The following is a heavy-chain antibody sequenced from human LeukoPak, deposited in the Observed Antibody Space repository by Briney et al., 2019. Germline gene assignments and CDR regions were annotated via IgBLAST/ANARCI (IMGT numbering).Heavy chain of an antibody. CDR3: ARHQTVGGLRYFDWLLGYYFDY. CDR1: GGSISSSSYY. J-gene: IGHJ4*02. Sequence: SETLSLTCTVSGGSISSSSYYWGWIRQPPGKGLEWIGSIYYSGSTYYNPSLKSRVTISVDTSKNQFSLKLSSVTAADTAVYYCARHQTVGGLRYFDWLLGYYFDYWGQGTLVTVSS. V-gene: IGHV4-39*01. D-gene: IGHD3-9*01. CDR2: IYYSGST.